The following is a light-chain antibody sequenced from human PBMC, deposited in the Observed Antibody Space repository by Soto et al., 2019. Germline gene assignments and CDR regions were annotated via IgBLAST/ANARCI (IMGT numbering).Light chain of an antibody. V-gene: IGKV3-15*01. CDR2: GAS. J-gene: IGKJ4*01. CDR3: QQYNNWPPLT. CDR1: QSVSSN. Sequence: EIVMTQSPATLSVSPGERATLSCRASQSVSSNLAWYQQKPGQAPRLLIYGASTMATGIPARFSGSGSGTEFTLTISSLQSDDCAVYYCQQYNNWPPLTFGGGTKVEIK.